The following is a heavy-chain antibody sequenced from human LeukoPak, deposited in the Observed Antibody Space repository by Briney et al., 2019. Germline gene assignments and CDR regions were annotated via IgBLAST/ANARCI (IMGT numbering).Heavy chain of an antibody. D-gene: IGHD5-12*01. CDR1: GFTFSSYW. J-gene: IGHJ4*02. CDR3: ARGPSGYHNT. CDR2: INQDGDEK. Sequence: PGGSLRLSCEASGFTFSSYWMSWVRQAPGKGLEWVANINQDGDEKYYVDSVRGRFSISRDNGKNSLYLQMNSLRAEDTAVYYCARGPSGYHNTGGQGTLVTVSS. V-gene: IGHV3-7*01.